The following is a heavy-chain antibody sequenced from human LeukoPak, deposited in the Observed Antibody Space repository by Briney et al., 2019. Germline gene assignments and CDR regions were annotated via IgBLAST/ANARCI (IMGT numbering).Heavy chain of an antibody. CDR2: IYPGDSDT. J-gene: IGHJ3*02. D-gene: IGHD3-10*01. V-gene: IGHV5-51*01. CDR1: GYSFTSYW. Sequence: GESLKISCKGSGYSFTSYWIGWVRQMPGKGLEWMGIIYPGDSDTRYSPSFQGQVIISADKSISTAYLQWSRLKASDTAMYYCARVPFENYGPTKGAFDIWGQGTLVTVSS. CDR3: ARVPFENYGPTKGAFDI.